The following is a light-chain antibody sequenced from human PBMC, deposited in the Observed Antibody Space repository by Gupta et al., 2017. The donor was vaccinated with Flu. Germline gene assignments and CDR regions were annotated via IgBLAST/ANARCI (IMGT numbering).Light chain of an antibody. CDR3: QQYNKWPRT. V-gene: IGKV3-15*01. CDR2: GVS. J-gene: IGKJ1*01. CDR1: QCVGSN. Sequence: EILMTQSPATLAVSPGGRATLSCRASQCVGSNLAGYQRQPGQAPRRLIYGVSARATGIPDGFSGSGSGTEFTLTISSLQPEDFAVYYCQQYNKWPRTFGQGTKVQIK.